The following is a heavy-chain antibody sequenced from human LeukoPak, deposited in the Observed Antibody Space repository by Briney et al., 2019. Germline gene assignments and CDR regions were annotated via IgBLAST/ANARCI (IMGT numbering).Heavy chain of an antibody. CDR2: IYSGGST. CDR1: GFTFSSNY. J-gene: IGHJ4*02. V-gene: IGHV3-53*04. D-gene: IGHD5-18*01. Sequence: GALRLSCAASGFTFSSNYMSWVRQAPGKGLEWVSVIYSGGSTYYADSVKGRFTISRHNSKNTLYLQMNSLRAEDTAVYYCARAHRGSGYSYGYFDYWGQGTLVTVSS. CDR3: ARAHRGSGYSYGYFDY.